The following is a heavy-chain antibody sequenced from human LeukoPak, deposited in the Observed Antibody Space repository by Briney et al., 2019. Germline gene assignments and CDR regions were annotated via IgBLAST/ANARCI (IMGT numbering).Heavy chain of an antibody. CDR2: INHSGGT. V-gene: IGHV4-34*01. D-gene: IGHD5-12*01. CDR3: ARVRRGYSAVAFFDY. J-gene: IGHJ4*02. Sequence: SETLSLTCAVYGGSFSGYYWSWIRQPPGKGLEWIGEINHSGGTNCNPSLKSRVTISVDTSKNQFSLKLSSVTAADTAVYYCARVRRGYSAVAFFDYWGQGTLVTVSS. CDR1: GGSFSGYY.